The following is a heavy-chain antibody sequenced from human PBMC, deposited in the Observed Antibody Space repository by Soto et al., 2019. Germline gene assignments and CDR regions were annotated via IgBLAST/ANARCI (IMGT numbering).Heavy chain of an antibody. CDR2: INYRGST. D-gene: IGHD3-22*01. J-gene: IGHJ4*02. CDR3: ARDGDTSGYYYFDY. V-gene: IGHV4-61*01. CDR1: CGSVSRGSYY. Sequence: PSATPSLTCTFSCGSVSRGSYYRTWIRQPPRKGLECIGYINYRGSTSYNPSLKGRVAISIDTSKKQFSLKVSSVTAADTAVYYCARDGDTSGYYYFDYWGQGTLVPGSS.